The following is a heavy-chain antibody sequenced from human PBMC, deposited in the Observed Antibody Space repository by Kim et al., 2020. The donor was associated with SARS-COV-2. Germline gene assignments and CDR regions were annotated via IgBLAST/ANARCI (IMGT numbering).Heavy chain of an antibody. CDR2: ISAYNGNT. CDR3: AREVVGATEGRLGEDY. D-gene: IGHD1-26*01. J-gene: IGHJ4*02. Sequence: ASVKVSCKASGYTFTSYGISWVRQAPGQGLEWMGWISAYNGNTNYAQKLQGRVTMTTDTSTSTAYMELRSLRSDDTAVYYCAREVVGATEGRLGEDYWGQGTLVTVSS. V-gene: IGHV1-18*01. CDR1: GYTFTSYG.